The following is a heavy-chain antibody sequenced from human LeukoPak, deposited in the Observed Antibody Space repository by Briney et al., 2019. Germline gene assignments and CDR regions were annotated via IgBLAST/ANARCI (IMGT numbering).Heavy chain of an antibody. CDR1: GFTFSSFG. D-gene: IGHD1-1*01. CDR2: IWYDGSDK. CDR3: AKDWGTTGTTGWLFDN. V-gene: IGHV3-33*06. J-gene: IGHJ4*02. Sequence: GGSLRLSCGASGFTFSSFGMHWLPQAPGKGLEWVAIIWYDGSDKYYSDSVKGRFTISRDNSKNTLCLQMNSLRAEDTAVYYCAKDWGTTGTTGWLFDNSGQGTLVIVSS.